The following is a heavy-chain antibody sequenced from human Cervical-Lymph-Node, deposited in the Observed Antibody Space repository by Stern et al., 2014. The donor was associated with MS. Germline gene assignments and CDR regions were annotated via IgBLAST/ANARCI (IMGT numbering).Heavy chain of an antibody. D-gene: IGHD1-14*01. V-gene: IGHV1-69*01. CDR3: TRGASSAAWYKHAVDV. J-gene: IGHJ6*02. Sequence: VQLVQSGAEVQKPGSSVKASCKASGDTSNTDAIHWGRQAPGQGLEWRGGILPVFGTPVYAQRFKGRVSIAADESTATDYMELSSLRSDDTAVYYCTRGASSAAWYKHAVDVWGQGTTVTVSS. CDR1: GDTSNTDA. CDR2: ILPVFGTP.